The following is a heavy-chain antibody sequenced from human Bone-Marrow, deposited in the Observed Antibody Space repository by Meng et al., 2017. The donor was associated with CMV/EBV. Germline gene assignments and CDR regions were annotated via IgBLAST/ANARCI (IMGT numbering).Heavy chain of an antibody. Sequence: GGSLRLPCSASGFTFSSYWMHWVRQAPGKGLVWVSRINSDGSSTSYADSVKGRFTISRDNAKNTLYLQMNSLRAEDTAVYYCARTRAKWLRFWTVDYFDYWGQGTLVTVSS. CDR2: INSDGSST. J-gene: IGHJ4*02. D-gene: IGHD5-12*01. V-gene: IGHV3-74*01. CDR3: ARTRAKWLRFWTVDYFDY. CDR1: GFTFSSYW.